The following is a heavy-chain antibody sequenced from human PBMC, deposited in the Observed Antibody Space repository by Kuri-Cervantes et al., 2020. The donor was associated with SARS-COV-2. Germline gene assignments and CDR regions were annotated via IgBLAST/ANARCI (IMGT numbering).Heavy chain of an antibody. CDR2: ISYDGSNK. CDR1: GFTFSSYA. Sequence: GGSLRLSCAASGFTFSSYAMHWVRQAPGKGLEWVAVISYDGSNKYYAGSVKGRFTISRDNSKNTLYLQMNSLRAEDTAVYYCAQDVSSSWPGSNYYGMDDWGQGTTVTVSS. J-gene: IGHJ6*02. V-gene: IGHV3-30-3*02. D-gene: IGHD6-13*01. CDR3: AQDVSSSWPGSNYYGMDD.